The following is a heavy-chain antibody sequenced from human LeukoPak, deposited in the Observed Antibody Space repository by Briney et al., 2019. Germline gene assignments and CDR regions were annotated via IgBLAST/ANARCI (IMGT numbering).Heavy chain of an antibody. Sequence: ASVKVSCKASVYTFTSYGISWVRQAPGQGLEWMGWISAYNGSTNYAQKLQGRVTMTTDTSTSTAYMELRSLRSDDTAVYYCARDQDIVVVVAASEEPGFDYWGQGTLVTVSS. CDR1: VYTFTSYG. CDR2: ISAYNGST. CDR3: ARDQDIVVVVAASEEPGFDY. D-gene: IGHD2-15*01. V-gene: IGHV1-18*01. J-gene: IGHJ4*02.